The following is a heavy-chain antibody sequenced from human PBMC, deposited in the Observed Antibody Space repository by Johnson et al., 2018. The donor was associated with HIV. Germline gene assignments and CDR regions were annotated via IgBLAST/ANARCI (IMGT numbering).Heavy chain of an antibody. V-gene: IGHV3-30*19. CDR2: ISHEEHNN. CDR1: GFTFSSYG. J-gene: IGHJ3*02. Sequence: QAQLVESGGGVVQPGRSLRLSCAASGFTFSSYGMHWVRQAPGKGLEWVAVISHEEHNNYYADSVKGRFTISRDNSENTLYLQMNSLRPEDTAVYYCASLDAFDIWGQGTMVTVSS. CDR3: ASLDAFDI.